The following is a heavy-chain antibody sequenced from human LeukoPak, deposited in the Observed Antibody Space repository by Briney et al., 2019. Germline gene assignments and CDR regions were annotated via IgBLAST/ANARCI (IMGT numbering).Heavy chain of an antibody. J-gene: IGHJ4*02. CDR1: GFTVSGTH. V-gene: IGHV3-53*01. Sequence: SGGSLRTPLSAAGFTVSGTHMSWVGPGSGKGTELVSAMYTGGTTYYADSVQGRFTISRDNSKNTLYLQMNSLRAEDTAVYYCARGKYSSGPLRIDYWGQGTLVTVSS. D-gene: IGHD6-19*01. CDR3: ARGKYSSGPLRIDY. CDR2: MYTGGTT.